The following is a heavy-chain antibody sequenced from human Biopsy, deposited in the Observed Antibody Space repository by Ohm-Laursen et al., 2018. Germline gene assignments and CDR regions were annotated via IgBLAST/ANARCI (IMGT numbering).Heavy chain of an antibody. Sequence: SQTLSLTCTVSGDSVSSGSFYWTWIRQPPGQGLEYIGYIYDRGSTANYNPSLESRVTMSVDMPKNQFSLKLSSVTAADTAIYYRARGRRTSGWPYFDNWGQGALVIVSP. CDR1: GDSVSSGSFY. V-gene: IGHV4-61*01. D-gene: IGHD6-19*01. J-gene: IGHJ4*02. CDR2: IYDRGSTA. CDR3: ARGRRTSGWPYFDN.